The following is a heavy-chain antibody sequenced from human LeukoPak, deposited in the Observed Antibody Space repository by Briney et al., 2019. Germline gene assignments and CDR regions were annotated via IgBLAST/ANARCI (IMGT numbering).Heavy chain of an antibody. J-gene: IGHJ6*03. CDR1: GYTFTSYD. D-gene: IGHD6-19*01. CDR3: ARARGVAGTYYYYYMDV. V-gene: IGHV1-8*01. Sequence: ASVKVSCKASGYTFTSYDIDWVRQATGQGLEWMGWMNPNSGNTGYAQKFQGRVTMTRNTSISTAYMELSSLRSEDTAVYYCARARGVAGTYYYYYMDVWGKGTTVTVSS. CDR2: MNPNSGNT.